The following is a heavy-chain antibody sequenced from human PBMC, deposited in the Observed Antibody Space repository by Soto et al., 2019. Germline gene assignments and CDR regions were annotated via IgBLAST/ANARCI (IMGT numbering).Heavy chain of an antibody. Sequence: QVQLQESGPGLVKPSQTLSLTCTVSGGSISSGGYYWIWVRQHAGKALEWMGYIYYSGSTTYHPSLKSRVTISIDTSKNQFSLKLSSVRAADTAVYYCARDGGYGSGSYRFDYWGQGTLVTVSS. CDR2: IYYSGST. V-gene: IGHV4-31*03. J-gene: IGHJ4*02. D-gene: IGHD3-10*01. CDR3: ARDGGYGSGSYRFDY. CDR1: GGSISSGGYY.